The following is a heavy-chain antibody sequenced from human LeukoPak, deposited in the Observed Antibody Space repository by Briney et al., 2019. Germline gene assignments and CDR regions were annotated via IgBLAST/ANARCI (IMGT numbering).Heavy chain of an antibody. CDR1: GGSISIGTYY. CDR2: IYYSGST. V-gene: IGHV4-31*03. Sequence: SETLSLTCTVSGGSISIGTYYSSWIRQHPGKGLEWIGYIYYSGSTYYNPSLKSRVTISVDTSENQFSLNLSSVTAADTAVYYCARAPTIFRTFEYWGQGIRVTVSS. J-gene: IGHJ4*02. CDR3: ARAPTIFRTFEY. D-gene: IGHD3-9*01.